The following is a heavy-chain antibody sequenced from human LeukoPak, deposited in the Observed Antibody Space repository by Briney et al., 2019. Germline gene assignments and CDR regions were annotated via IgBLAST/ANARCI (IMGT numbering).Heavy chain of an antibody. D-gene: IGHD1-1*01. Sequence: GGSLRLSCAASGFTFNNYAMSWVRRAPGKGLDWLSDVSGSGGATYYAASVKGRFTISRDNSKNTVYLQMGSLRAEDTAVYYCAKNRGGTYKYYMDVWGNGTTVTVSS. V-gene: IGHV3-23*01. CDR2: VSGSGGAT. J-gene: IGHJ6*03. CDR1: GFTFNNYA. CDR3: AKNRGGTYKYYMDV.